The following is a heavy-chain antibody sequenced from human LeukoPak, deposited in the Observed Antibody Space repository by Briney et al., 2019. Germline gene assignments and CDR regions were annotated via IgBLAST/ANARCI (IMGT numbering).Heavy chain of an antibody. V-gene: IGHV3-48*01. D-gene: IGHD6-13*01. CDR1: GFTFSSYS. J-gene: IGHJ4*02. CDR2: ISSSSSTI. Sequence: PGGSLRLSCAASGFTFSSYSMNWVRQAPGKGLEWVSYISSSSSTIYYADSVKGRFTISRDNAKNSLYLQMNSLRAEDTAVYYCARGGLRWSSWYSFLWDDTVDYWGQGTLVTVSS. CDR3: ARGGLRWSSWYSFLWDDTVDY.